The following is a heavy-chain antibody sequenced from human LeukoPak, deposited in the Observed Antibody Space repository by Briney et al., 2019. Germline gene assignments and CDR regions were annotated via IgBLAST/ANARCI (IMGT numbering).Heavy chain of an antibody. CDR2: IYYSGST. Sequence: SETLSLTCTVSGGSISSSSYYWGWIRQPPGKGLEWIGSIYYSGSTYYNPSLKSRVTMSVDTSKNQFSLKLSSVTAADTAVYYCARGEGIRDNWFDPWGQGTLVTVSS. CDR1: GGSISSSSYY. D-gene: IGHD2-15*01. CDR3: ARGEGIRDNWFDP. J-gene: IGHJ5*02. V-gene: IGHV4-39*07.